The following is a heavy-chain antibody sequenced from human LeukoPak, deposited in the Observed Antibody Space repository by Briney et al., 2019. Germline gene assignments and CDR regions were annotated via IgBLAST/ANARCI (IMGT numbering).Heavy chain of an antibody. CDR2: IYYSGST. V-gene: IGHV4-59*12. Sequence: SETLSLTCTVSGGSISSYYWSWIRQPPGKGLEWIGYIYYSGSTYYNPSLKSRVTISVDTSKNQFSLKLSSVTAADTAVYYCARVVDYVWGSYRFGYYFDYWGQGTLVTVSS. CDR1: GGSISSYY. D-gene: IGHD3-16*02. J-gene: IGHJ4*02. CDR3: ARVVDYVWGSYRFGYYFDY.